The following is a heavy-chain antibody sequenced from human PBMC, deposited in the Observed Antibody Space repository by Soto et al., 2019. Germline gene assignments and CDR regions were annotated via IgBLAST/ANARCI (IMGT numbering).Heavy chain of an antibody. J-gene: IGHJ6*02. Sequence: QVQLVESGGGVVQPGRSLRLSCAASGFTFSSYGMHWVRQAPGKGLEWVAVISYDGSNKYYADSVKGRFTISRDNSKKTLYLQMNSLRAEDTAVYYCAKDRQSGMDVWGQGTTVTVSS. CDR3: AKDRQSGMDV. V-gene: IGHV3-30*18. CDR2: ISYDGSNK. CDR1: GFTFSSYG.